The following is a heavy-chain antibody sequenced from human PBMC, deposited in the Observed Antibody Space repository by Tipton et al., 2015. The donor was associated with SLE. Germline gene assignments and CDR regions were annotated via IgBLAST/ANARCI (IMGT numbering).Heavy chain of an antibody. D-gene: IGHD3-16*02. Sequence: GSLRLSCAASGFSVTNNYMSWVRQAPGKGLEWIATVFHSGTTYYSPSLRSRLSVSIDTSKNQFSLKLTSVTAADTAVYYCARDPLVRSPGAGGFFDLWGHGTLVTVSS. CDR3: ARDPLVRSPGAGGFFDL. V-gene: IGHV4-4*02. J-gene: IGHJ4*01. CDR1: GFSVTNNY. CDR2: VFHSGTT.